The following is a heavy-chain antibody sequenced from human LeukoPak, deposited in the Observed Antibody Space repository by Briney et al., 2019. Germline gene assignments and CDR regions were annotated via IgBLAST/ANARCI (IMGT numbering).Heavy chain of an antibody. CDR1: GGSISSYY. D-gene: IGHD6-13*01. CDR3: ARGRGIAALGSWFVDY. V-gene: IGHV4-59*12. J-gene: IGHJ4*02. Sequence: SETLSLTCTVSGGSISSYYWSWIRQPPGKGLEWIGYIYYSGSTNYNPSLKSRVTISVDTSKNQFSLKLSSVTAADTAVYYCARGRGIAALGSWFVDYWGQGTLVTVSS. CDR2: IYYSGST.